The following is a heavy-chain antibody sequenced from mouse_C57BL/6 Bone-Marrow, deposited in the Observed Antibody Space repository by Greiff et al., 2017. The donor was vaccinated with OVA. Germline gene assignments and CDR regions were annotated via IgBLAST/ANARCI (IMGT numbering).Heavy chain of an antibody. CDR3: TGSKGAWFAY. Sequence: VQLKESGAELVRPGASVKLSCTASGFNIKDDYMHWVKQRPEQGLEWIGWIDPENGDTEYASKFQGKATITADTSSNTAYLQLSSLTSEDTAVYYCTGSKGAWFAYWGQGTLVTVSA. J-gene: IGHJ3*01. CDR2: IDPENGDT. V-gene: IGHV14-4*01. CDR1: GFNIKDDY. D-gene: IGHD1-3*01.